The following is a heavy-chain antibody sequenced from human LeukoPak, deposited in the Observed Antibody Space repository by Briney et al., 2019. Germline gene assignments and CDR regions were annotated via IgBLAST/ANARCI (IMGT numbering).Heavy chain of an antibody. CDR2: IYYSGST. CDR1: GGSISSSSYY. Sequence: SETLSLTCTVSGGSISSSSYYWGWIRQPPGKGLEWIGSIYYSGSTYYNPSLKSRVTISVDTSKNQFSLKLSSVTAAGTAVYYCASLPDPFGGANYFDYWGQGTLVTVSS. CDR3: ASLPDPFGGANYFDY. V-gene: IGHV4-39*07. J-gene: IGHJ4*02. D-gene: IGHD2-21*01.